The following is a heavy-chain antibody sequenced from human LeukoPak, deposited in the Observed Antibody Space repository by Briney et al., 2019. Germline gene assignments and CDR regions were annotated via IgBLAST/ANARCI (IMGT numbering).Heavy chain of an antibody. Sequence: ASVKVSCKVSGYTLTELSMHWVRQAPGKGLEWMGGFDPEDGETIYAQKFQGRVTMTEDTSTDTAYMELSSLRSEDTAAYYCATTVGATQVYYYYYYMDVWGKGTTATVSS. CDR2: FDPEDGET. CDR1: GYTLTELS. CDR3: ATTVGATQVYYYYYYMDV. V-gene: IGHV1-24*01. D-gene: IGHD1-26*01. J-gene: IGHJ6*03.